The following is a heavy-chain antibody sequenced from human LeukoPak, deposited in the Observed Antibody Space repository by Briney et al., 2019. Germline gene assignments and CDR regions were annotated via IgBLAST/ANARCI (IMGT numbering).Heavy chain of an antibody. Sequence: ASVKVSCKASGYTFTSYAMHWVRQAPGQRLEWMGWINAGNGNTKYSQKFQGRVTITRDTSASTAYMELSSLRSEDTAVYYCAKDSAEYYYDGSGYYFFDSWGQGTLVTVSS. D-gene: IGHD3-22*01. CDR2: INAGNGNT. V-gene: IGHV1-3*01. J-gene: IGHJ4*02. CDR1: GYTFTSYA. CDR3: AKDSAEYYYDGSGYYFFDS.